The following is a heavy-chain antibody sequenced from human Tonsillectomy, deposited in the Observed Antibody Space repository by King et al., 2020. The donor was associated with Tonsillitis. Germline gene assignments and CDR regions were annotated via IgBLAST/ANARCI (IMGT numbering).Heavy chain of an antibody. D-gene: IGHD1-26*01. J-gene: IGHJ4*02. Sequence: VQLVESGGGVVQPGRSLRLSCAASGFNFNSYCMHWVRQAPGKGLEGGAVIWDDGSNQFYTDFVKGRLTISRDNSKSTLYLQMNELRAEDTAVYYCARERNTGSYSRLDYWGQGTLVTVSS. CDR1: GFNFNSYC. CDR3: ARERNTGSYSRLDY. CDR2: IWDDGSNQ. V-gene: IGHV3-33*01.